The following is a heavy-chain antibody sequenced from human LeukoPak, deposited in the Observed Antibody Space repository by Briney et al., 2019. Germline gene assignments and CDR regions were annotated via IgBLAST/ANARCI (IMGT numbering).Heavy chain of an antibody. J-gene: IGHJ4*02. V-gene: IGHV3-74*01. CDR3: ARALYCSSTSCPLYYFDY. D-gene: IGHD2-2*01. CDR2: ISSDGSST. CDR1: GFTFSSYW. Sequence: PGGSLRLSCAASGFTFSSYWMHWVRQAPGKGLVWVSRISSDGSSTSYADSVKGRFTISRDNAKNTLYLQMNSLRAEDTAVYYCARALYCSSTSCPLYYFDYWGQGTLVTVFS.